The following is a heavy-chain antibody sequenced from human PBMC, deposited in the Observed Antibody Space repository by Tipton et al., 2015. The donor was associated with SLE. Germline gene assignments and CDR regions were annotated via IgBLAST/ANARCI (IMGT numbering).Heavy chain of an antibody. CDR3: ARWAGPTVNFDD. J-gene: IGHJ4*02. Sequence: LRLSCTVSGGSISSYYWSWIRQPPGKGLEWIGYIYYSGSTNYNPSLKSRVTISVDTSKNQFSLKLSSVTAADTAVYYCARWAGPTVNFDDWGQGTLVPVSS. CDR2: IYYSGST. V-gene: IGHV4-59*01. D-gene: IGHD4-11*01. CDR1: GGSISSYY.